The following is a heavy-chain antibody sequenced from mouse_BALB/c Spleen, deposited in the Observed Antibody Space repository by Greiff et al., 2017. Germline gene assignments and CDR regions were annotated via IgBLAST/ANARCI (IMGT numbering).Heavy chain of an antibody. CDR2: IRSKSNNYAT. CDR3: VRRGGNYSAWFAY. D-gene: IGHD2-1*01. V-gene: IGHV10-1*02. Sequence: EVKLVESGGGLVQPKGSLKLSCAASGFTFNTYAMNWVRQAPGKGLEWVARIRSKSNNYATYYADSVKDRFTISRDDSQSMLYLQMNNLKTEDTAMYYCVRRGGNYSAWFAYWGQGTLVTVSA. CDR1: GFTFNTYA. J-gene: IGHJ3*01.